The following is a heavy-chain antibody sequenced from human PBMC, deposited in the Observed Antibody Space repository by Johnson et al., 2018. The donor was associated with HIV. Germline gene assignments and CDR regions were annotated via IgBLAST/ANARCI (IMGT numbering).Heavy chain of an antibody. Sequence: QMQLVESGGGVVQPGGSLRLSCAASGFTFSSYGMHWVRQAPGKGLEWVAFIRYDGSNKYYADSVKGRFTISSDNSKNTLYLQMNSLRAEDTAVYYCAKVIARSNYYGSGSYRYPGAFDIWGQGTMVTVSS. J-gene: IGHJ3*02. CDR2: IRYDGSNK. CDR3: AKVIARSNYYGSGSYRYPGAFDI. D-gene: IGHD3-10*01. V-gene: IGHV3-30*02. CDR1: GFTFSSYG.